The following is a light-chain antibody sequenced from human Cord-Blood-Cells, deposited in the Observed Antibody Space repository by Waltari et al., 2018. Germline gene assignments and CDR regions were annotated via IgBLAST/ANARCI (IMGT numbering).Light chain of an antibody. Sequence: EIVLTKSPGTLSLSPGKRATLSCRASQSVSSSYLAWYQQKPGQDHRLLIYGACSRATGIPDRFSGSGSGKDFTLTISRLEPEDFAVYYCQQYGSSPFGQGTRLEIK. J-gene: IGKJ5*01. V-gene: IGKV3-20*01. CDR1: QSVSSSY. CDR3: QQYGSSP. CDR2: GAC.